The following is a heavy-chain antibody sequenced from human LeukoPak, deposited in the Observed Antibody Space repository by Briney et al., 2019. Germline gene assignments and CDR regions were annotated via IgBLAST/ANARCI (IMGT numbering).Heavy chain of an antibody. V-gene: IGHV4-61*01. J-gene: IGHJ1*01. Sequence: SETLSLTCTVSGDSVNSNSYYWSSVRQPPGKGLEWIGYIFYSVSTNYNPSLKSRVTISVDKSKNQFSLRLSSVTAADTAVYYCARGRRLGYWGQGTLVAVSS. CDR2: IFYSVST. CDR1: GDSVNSNSYY. D-gene: IGHD6-25*01. CDR3: ARGRRLGY.